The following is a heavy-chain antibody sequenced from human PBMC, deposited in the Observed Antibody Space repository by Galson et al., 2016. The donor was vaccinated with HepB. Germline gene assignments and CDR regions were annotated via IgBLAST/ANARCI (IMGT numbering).Heavy chain of an antibody. CDR2: ITSGGST. J-gene: IGHJ5*02. V-gene: IGHV3-23*01. CDR3: AKCEADKVINRRGWAKWFDP. Sequence: SLRLSCAASGFTLSTYAMTWVRQAPGRGLDWVSAITSGGSTHYAESVKGRFTISRDNSKNTLYLQMNSLRAEDTAVYYCAKCEADKVINRRGWAKWFDPWGQGTLVTVSA. CDR1: GFTLSTYA. D-gene: IGHD5-18*01.